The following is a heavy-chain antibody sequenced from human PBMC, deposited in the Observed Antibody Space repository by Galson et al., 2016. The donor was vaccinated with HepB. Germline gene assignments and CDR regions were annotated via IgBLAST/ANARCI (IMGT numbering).Heavy chain of an antibody. Sequence: SETLSLTCTVSGDSMSSYYWSWIRQPPGKGLEWIGYIYDSGNTNYNPSLKSRVTISVDTSKNPFSLKLSSVTAADTAVYYCAGLDGYNFRHYWGQGTLVTVSS. V-gene: IGHV4-59*01. CDR3: AGLDGYNFRHY. CDR2: IYDSGNT. CDR1: GDSMSSYY. J-gene: IGHJ4*02. D-gene: IGHD5-24*01.